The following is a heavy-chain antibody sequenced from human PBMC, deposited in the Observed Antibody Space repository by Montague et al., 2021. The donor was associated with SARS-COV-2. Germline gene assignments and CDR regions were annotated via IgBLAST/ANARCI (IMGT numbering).Heavy chain of an antibody. CDR1: GGSINYYY. CDR2: IYSSGNA. D-gene: IGHD6-13*01. V-gene: IGHV4-4*07. J-gene: IGHJ4*02. CDR3: ARGDHPQSASWYFFDT. Sequence: SETLSLPCTVSGGSINYYYWHWLRQSAAKGLEWIGRIYSSGNANYSPSLKSRVTMSVDTSQNQFSLKLNSLTAADTAVYYCARGDHPQSASWYFFDTWGQGALVTVSS.